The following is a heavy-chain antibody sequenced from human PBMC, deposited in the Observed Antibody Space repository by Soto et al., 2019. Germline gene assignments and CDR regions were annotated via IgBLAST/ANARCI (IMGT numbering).Heavy chain of an antibody. CDR3: ARRLQWQLRPLDS. V-gene: IGHV3-11*01. Sequence: QEHLMESGGGLVKPGGSLRLSCAXXXXXFSDYYITWIRRAPGKGLEWVSYINTLSSAIYYADSVKGRFTISRDNAKNSVYLQMNSLRAEDTAVYYCARRLQWQLRPLDSWGRGTLVTVSS. D-gene: IGHD6-19*01. CDR1: XXXFSDYY. CDR2: INTLSSAI. J-gene: IGHJ4*02.